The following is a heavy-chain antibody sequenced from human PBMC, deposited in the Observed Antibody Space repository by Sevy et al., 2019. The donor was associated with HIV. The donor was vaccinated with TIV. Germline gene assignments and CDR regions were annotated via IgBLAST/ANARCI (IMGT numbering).Heavy chain of an antibody. Sequence: SETLSLTCTVSGGTISSSSYRWGWIRQPPGKGPEWVGSIYHTGAADDNPSLKRRVTMSVDTSKNQFSLQVGSVTAADTAVYYCARWYGNNFDYWGQGALVTVSS. CDR2: IYHTGAA. CDR1: GGTISSSSYR. V-gene: IGHV4-39*01. D-gene: IGHD3-10*01. J-gene: IGHJ4*02. CDR3: ARWYGNNFDY.